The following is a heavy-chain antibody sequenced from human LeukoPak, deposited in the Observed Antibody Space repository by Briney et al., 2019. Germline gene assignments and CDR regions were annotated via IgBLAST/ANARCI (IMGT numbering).Heavy chain of an antibody. Sequence: PGRSLRLSCAASGFTFGDYAMHWVRQAPGKGLEWVSGISWNSGSIGYADSVKGRFTISRDNAKNSLYLQMNSLRAEDTALYYCAKDAYYDILTGVHWFDPWGQGTLVTVSS. CDR2: ISWNSGSI. V-gene: IGHV3-9*01. D-gene: IGHD3-9*01. J-gene: IGHJ5*02. CDR3: AKDAYYDILTGVHWFDP. CDR1: GFTFGDYA.